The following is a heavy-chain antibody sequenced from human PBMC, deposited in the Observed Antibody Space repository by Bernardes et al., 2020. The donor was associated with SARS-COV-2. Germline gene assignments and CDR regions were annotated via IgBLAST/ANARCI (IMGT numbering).Heavy chain of an antibody. V-gene: IGHV4-39*01. CDR1: GGCISSTSHF. CDR3: ARLPVAAKTLVDY. Sequence: SDPLSLTCTVCGGCISSTSHFWGWLLQPPEKGLEWIGNVFYSGNTYYNPSLKGRVTVSVDTSKNQFSLNLSSVTAADTAVYYCARLPVAAKTLVDYWGQGTLVTVSS. D-gene: IGHD6-19*01. J-gene: IGHJ4*02. CDR2: VFYSGNT.